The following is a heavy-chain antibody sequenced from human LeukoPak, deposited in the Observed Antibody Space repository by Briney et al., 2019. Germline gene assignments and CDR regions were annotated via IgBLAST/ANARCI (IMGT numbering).Heavy chain of an antibody. V-gene: IGHV4-4*07. CDR3: AEGTGWNDLYYYYGMDV. CDR2: IYTSGST. D-gene: IGHD1-1*01. J-gene: IGHJ6*02. CDR1: GGPISSYY. Sequence: PSETLSLTCTVSGGPISSYYWSWIRQPAGKGLEWIGRIYTSGSTNYNPSLKSRVTMSVDTSKNQFSLKLSSVTAADTAVYYCAEGTGWNDLYYYYGMDVWGQGTTVTVSS.